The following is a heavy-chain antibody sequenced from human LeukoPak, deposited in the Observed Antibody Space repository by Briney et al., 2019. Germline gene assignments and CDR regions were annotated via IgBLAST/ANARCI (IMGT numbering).Heavy chain of an antibody. V-gene: IGHV3-9*03. Sequence: PGESLRLSCAASGFTFDDYAMHWVRQAPGKGLEWVSGISWNSGSIVYADSVKGRFTISRDNAKNSLYQQMNSLRAEDMALYYCAKDISAAGTFWYFDLWGRGTLVTVSS. J-gene: IGHJ2*01. CDR2: ISWNSGSI. CDR3: AKDISAAGTFWYFDL. CDR1: GFTFDDYA. D-gene: IGHD6-13*01.